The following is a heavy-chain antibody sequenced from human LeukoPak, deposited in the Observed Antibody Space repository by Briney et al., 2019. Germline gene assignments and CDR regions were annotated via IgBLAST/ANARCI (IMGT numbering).Heavy chain of an antibody. CDR1: GGSISSYY. CDR3: ARLRSQASGYSSGWYSGVDN. Sequence: SETLSLTCTVSGGSISSYYWSWIRQPPGKGLEWTGYIYYSGSTNYNPSLKSRVTISVDTSKNQFSLKLSSVTAADTAVYYCARLRSQASGYSSGWYSGVDNWGQGTLVTVSS. CDR2: IYYSGST. V-gene: IGHV4-59*08. J-gene: IGHJ4*02. D-gene: IGHD6-19*01.